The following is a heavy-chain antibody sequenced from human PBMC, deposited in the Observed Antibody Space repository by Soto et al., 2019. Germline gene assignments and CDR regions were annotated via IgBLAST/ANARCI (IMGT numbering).Heavy chain of an antibody. Sequence: PSETLSLTCTVSGGSISSGDYYWSWIRQPPGKGLEWIGYIYYSGSTYYNPSLKRRVTISVDTSKNQFSLKLSSVTAADTAVYYCARAPRAASTLLYFDYWGQGTLVTVSS. CDR3: ARAPRAASTLLYFDY. V-gene: IGHV4-30-4*01. J-gene: IGHJ4*02. CDR2: IYYSGST. CDR1: GGSISSGDYY.